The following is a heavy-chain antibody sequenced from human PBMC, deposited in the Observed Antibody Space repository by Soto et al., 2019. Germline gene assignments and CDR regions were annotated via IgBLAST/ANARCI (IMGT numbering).Heavy chain of an antibody. D-gene: IGHD3-10*01. CDR1: GDSFSRGGHY. CDR2: IYYSGST. CDR3: ARGTMLRGPGYYYAMDV. V-gene: IGHV4-31*11. J-gene: IGHJ6*02. Sequence: QVQLQESGPGLVKPSQTLSLTCAVSGDSFSRGGHYWTWVRQHPGKGLEWIGYIYYSGSTYYNPSLKSRATISVVTSKNQFSLNLTSVTAADTAVYFCARGTMLRGPGYYYAMDVWGQGTTVTVSS.